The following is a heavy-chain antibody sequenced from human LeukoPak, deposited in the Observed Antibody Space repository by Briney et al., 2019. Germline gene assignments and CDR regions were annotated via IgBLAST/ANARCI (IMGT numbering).Heavy chain of an antibody. Sequence: PGGSLRLSCAASGFTFSNAWMSWVRQAPGKGLEWVGRIKSKTDGGTTDYAAPVKGRFTISRDDSKNTLYLQMNSLRAEDTAVYYCARDLADGYNLDYWGQGTLVTVSS. V-gene: IGHV3-15*01. CDR1: GFTFSNAW. CDR3: ARDLADGYNLDY. CDR2: IKSKTDGGTT. J-gene: IGHJ4*02. D-gene: IGHD5-24*01.